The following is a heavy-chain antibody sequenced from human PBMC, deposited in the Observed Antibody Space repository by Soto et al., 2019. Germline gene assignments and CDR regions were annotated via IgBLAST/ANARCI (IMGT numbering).Heavy chain of an antibody. CDR1: GYTFTGYY. D-gene: IGHD2-2*02. CDR2: INPNSGGT. CDR3: ARALGYCSSTSCYTREFDY. Sequence: EASVKVSCKASGYTFTGYYMHWVRQAPGQGLEWMGWINPNSGGTNYAQKFQGWVTMTRDTSISTAYMELSRLRSDDTAVYYCARALGYCSSTSCYTREFDYWGQGTLVTVYS. V-gene: IGHV1-2*04. J-gene: IGHJ4*02.